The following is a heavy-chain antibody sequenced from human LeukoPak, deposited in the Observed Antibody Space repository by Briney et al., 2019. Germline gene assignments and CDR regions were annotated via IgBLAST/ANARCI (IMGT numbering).Heavy chain of an antibody. CDR1: GYRFISNY. CDR2: MHPGNGNT. CDR3: AREGSYCVGGDCYSFDF. J-gene: IGHJ4*02. Sequence: ASVKVSCKASGYRFISNYIQWVRQAPGLGPEWMGWMHPGNGNTRYAEKFQGRVTMTRDASINTAYMDLTSLRSDDTAVYYCAREGSYCVGGDCYSFDFWGQGTLITVSS. D-gene: IGHD2-21*02. V-gene: IGHV1-2*02.